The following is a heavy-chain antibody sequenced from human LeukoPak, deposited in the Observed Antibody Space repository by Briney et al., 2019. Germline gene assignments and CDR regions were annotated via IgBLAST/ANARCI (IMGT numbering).Heavy chain of an antibody. CDR3: ARVNLFYDILTGYYGGPYFDY. V-gene: IGHV4-61*02. CDR2: IYTSGST. D-gene: IGHD3-9*01. CDR1: GGSISSGSYY. J-gene: IGHJ4*02. Sequence: SETLSLTCTVSGGSISSGSYYWSWIRQPAGKGLEWIGRIYTSGSTNYNPSLKSRVTISVDTPKNQFSLKLSSVTAADTAVYYCARVNLFYDILTGYYGGPYFDYWGQGTLVTVSS.